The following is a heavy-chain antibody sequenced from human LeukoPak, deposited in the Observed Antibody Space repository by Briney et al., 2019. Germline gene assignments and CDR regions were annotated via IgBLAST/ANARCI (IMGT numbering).Heavy chain of an antibody. CDR1: GFTFSSYA. Sequence: PGGSLRLSCAASGFTFSSYAMSWVRQAPGEGLEWVSAISGSGVTTNYTGSVKGRFTISRDNSKNTMYLQMNSLRADDTAVYYCAKGSAKVDYWGQGILVTVSS. V-gene: IGHV3-23*01. CDR2: ISGSGVTT. J-gene: IGHJ4*02. CDR3: AKGSAKVDY. D-gene: IGHD1-26*01.